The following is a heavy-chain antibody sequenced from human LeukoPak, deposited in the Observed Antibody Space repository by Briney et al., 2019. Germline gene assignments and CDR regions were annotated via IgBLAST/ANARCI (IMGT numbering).Heavy chain of an antibody. D-gene: IGHD3-16*02. CDR1: GASISDYC. V-gene: IGHV4-59*12. J-gene: IGHJ6*02. Sequence: SETLSLTCTISGASISDYCWSWIRQSPGKGLEWIGYIYSSGSTNYNPSLNSRVTISVDTSKNQFSLKLSSVTAADTAVYYCARDQVVMITFGGVIEQRYYGMDVWGQGTTVTVSS. CDR3: ARDQVVMITFGGVIEQRYYGMDV. CDR2: IYSSGST.